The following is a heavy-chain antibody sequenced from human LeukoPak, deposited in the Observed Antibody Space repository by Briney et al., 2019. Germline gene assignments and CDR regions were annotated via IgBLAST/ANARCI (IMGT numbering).Heavy chain of an antibody. J-gene: IGHJ6*02. CDR1: GGSISSYY. Sequence: SETLSLTCTVSGGSISSYYWSWIRQPPGKGLEYIGYIYYSGSTNYNPSLKSRVTISVDTSKNQFSLKVNSVTAADTAMYYCARHYDRSGSAYYYGMDVWGQGTTVTVSS. V-gene: IGHV4-59*08. CDR3: ARHYDRSGSAYYYGMDV. D-gene: IGHD3-22*01. CDR2: IYYSGST.